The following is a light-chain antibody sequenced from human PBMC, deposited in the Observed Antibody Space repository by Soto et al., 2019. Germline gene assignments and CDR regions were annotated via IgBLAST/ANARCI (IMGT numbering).Light chain of an antibody. V-gene: IGKV1-6*01. J-gene: IGKJ1*01. Sequence: AIQVTQSPTSLSASVGDRVTITCRSSQDIRNYLGWYQQKPGKAPQLLIYGASSLQRGASSRFSGSGFGTDFTLTISSLQPEDSATYYCLQDRSHFWTVGQGTKVEI. CDR3: LQDRSHFWT. CDR1: QDIRNY. CDR2: GAS.